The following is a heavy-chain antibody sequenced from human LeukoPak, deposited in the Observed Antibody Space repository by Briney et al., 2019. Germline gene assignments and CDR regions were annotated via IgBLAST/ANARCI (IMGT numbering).Heavy chain of an antibody. Sequence: ASVNVSCKASGYTFNGYYMHWVRQAPGQGLEWMGWINPNSGGTNYAQKFQGRVTMTRDTSISTAYMELSRLRSDDTAVYYCARGDYYGTGMDVWGQGTTVTVTS. D-gene: IGHD3-10*01. CDR3: ARGDYYGTGMDV. V-gene: IGHV1-2*02. CDR2: INPNSGGT. CDR1: GYTFNGYY. J-gene: IGHJ6*02.